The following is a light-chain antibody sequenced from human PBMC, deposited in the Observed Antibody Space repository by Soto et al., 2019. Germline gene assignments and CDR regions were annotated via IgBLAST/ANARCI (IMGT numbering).Light chain of an antibody. Sequence: EIVLTQSPGTLSLSPGERATLSCRASQGLTSSYLAWFQQRPGQAPRLLIYGTSRRATSIPDRLSGSGSGTDFTLTISRLEPQDFAVYYCQQYDSSPRTFGGGTKVEIK. CDR2: GTS. CDR3: QQYDSSPRT. J-gene: IGKJ4*01. CDR1: QGLTSSY. V-gene: IGKV3-20*01.